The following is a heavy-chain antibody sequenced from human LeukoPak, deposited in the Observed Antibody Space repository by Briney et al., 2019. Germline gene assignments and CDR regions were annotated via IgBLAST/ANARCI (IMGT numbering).Heavy chain of an antibody. V-gene: IGHV3-9*01. D-gene: IGHD6-13*01. Sequence: PGGSLRLSCAASGFTFDDYAMHWVRQAPGKGLEWVSGISWNSGSIDYADSVKGRFSISRDNAKNPLYLQINSLRPEDTALYYCAKGEYSSSWSDFDYWGQGTLVTVSS. CDR1: GFTFDDYA. CDR3: AKGEYSSSWSDFDY. CDR2: ISWNSGSI. J-gene: IGHJ4*02.